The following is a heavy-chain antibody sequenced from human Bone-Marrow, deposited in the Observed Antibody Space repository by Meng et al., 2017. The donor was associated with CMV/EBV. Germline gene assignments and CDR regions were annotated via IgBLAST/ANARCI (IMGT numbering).Heavy chain of an antibody. D-gene: IGHD3-10*02. Sequence: SETLSLTCTVSGYSISSGYYWGWIRQPPGKGLEWIGSIYHSGSTYYNPSLKSRVTISVDTSKNQFSLSLSSVTAADTALYYCAKCSAGTMRDYWGPGTRVTVSS. V-gene: IGHV4-38-2*02. CDR2: IYHSGST. CDR3: AKCSAGTMRDY. CDR1: GYSISSGYY. J-gene: IGHJ4*02.